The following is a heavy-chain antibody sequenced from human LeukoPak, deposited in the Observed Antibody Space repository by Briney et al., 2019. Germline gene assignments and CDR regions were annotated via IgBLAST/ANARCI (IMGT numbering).Heavy chain of an antibody. CDR3: ARDLGGYSYGSNWFDP. V-gene: IGHV4-34*01. CDR2: INHSGST. D-gene: IGHD5-18*01. J-gene: IGHJ5*02. Sequence: PSETLSLTCAVYGGSSSGYYWSWIRQPPGKGLEWIGEINHSGSTNYNPSLKSRVTISVDTSKNQFSLKLSSVTAADTAVYYCARDLGGYSYGSNWFDPWGQGTLVTVSS. CDR1: GGSSSGYY.